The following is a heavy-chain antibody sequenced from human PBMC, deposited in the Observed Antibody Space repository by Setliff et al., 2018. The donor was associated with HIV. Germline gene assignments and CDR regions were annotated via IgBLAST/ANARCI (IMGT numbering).Heavy chain of an antibody. D-gene: IGHD3-10*01. Sequence: PSETLSLTCTVSGGSISSHYWSWIRQAPGKGLEWIGTMYFRGNARNSPSLKSRVTISVDTSKNQLSLNLTSVTAADTAVYYCARVETTVRGATYAIDVWGQGTTVTVSS. CDR1: GGSISSHY. CDR3: ARVETTVRGATYAIDV. J-gene: IGHJ6*02. V-gene: IGHV4-59*11. CDR2: MYFRGNA.